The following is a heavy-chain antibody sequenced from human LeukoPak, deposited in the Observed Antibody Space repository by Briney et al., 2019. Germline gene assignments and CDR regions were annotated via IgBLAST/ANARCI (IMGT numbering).Heavy chain of an antibody. J-gene: IGHJ4*02. D-gene: IGHD6-13*01. Sequence: PGGSLRLSCAASGFTVSSNCMSWVRQAPGKGLERVSVIYSGGSTYYADSVKGRFTISRDNSKNTLYLQMNSLRAEDTAVYYCARDGSESSSWYYWGQGTLVTVSS. CDR1: GFTVSSNC. V-gene: IGHV3-53*01. CDR3: ARDGSESSSWYY. CDR2: IYSGGST.